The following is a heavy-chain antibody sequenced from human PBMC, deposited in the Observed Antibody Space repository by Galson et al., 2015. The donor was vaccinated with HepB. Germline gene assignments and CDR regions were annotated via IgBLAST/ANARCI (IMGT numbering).Heavy chain of an antibody. D-gene: IGHD6-13*01. V-gene: IGHV5-10-1*01. CDR3: ASRTSNGYRSSWYWGSDYYYGMDV. CDR1: GYSFTSYW. J-gene: IGHJ6*02. CDR2: IDPSDSYT. Sequence: QSGAEVKKPGESLKISCQGSGYSFTSYWISWVRQMPGKGLEWMGRIDPSDSYTNYSPSFQGHVTISADKSISTAYLQWSSLKASDTAMYYCASRTSNGYRSSWYWGSDYYYGMDVWGQGTTVTVSS.